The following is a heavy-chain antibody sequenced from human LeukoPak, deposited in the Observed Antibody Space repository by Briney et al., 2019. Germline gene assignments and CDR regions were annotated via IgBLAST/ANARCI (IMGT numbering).Heavy chain of an antibody. J-gene: IGHJ4*02. D-gene: IGHD3-22*01. CDR2: ISNSGSNR. V-gene: IGHV3-48*04. CDR1: GFTFSSYS. CDR3: ARDSDSPHYDSSGYSLFDY. Sequence: GGSLRLSCAASGFTFSSYSMNWVRQAPGKGLEWVSYISNSGSNRYYADSVKGRFTISRDNAKNSVYLQMNSLRAEDTAVYYCARDSDSPHYDSSGYSLFDYWGQGTLVTVSS.